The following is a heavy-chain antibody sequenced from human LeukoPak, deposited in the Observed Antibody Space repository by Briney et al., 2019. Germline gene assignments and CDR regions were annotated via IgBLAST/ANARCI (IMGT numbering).Heavy chain of an antibody. J-gene: IGHJ4*02. Sequence: GGSLRLTCTTSGFTVNNNYMSWVRQAPGKGLEWVSVIYGAGAGITYYIDSVKGRFTISRDNSRNTVYLQMHSLRAEDTAVYYCARELGDWGQGTLVTVSS. CDR1: GFTVNNNY. CDR3: ARELGD. CDR2: IYGAGAGIT. V-gene: IGHV3-53*01.